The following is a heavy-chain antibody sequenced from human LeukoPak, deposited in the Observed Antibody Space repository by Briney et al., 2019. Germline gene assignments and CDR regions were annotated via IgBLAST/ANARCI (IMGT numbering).Heavy chain of an antibody. V-gene: IGHV1-2*02. CDR2: INPKSGGT. D-gene: IGHD6-13*01. Sequence: GASVKVSCKASGYTFTGYYMHWVRQAPGQGLEWMGWINPKSGGTNYAQKFQGRVTMTRDTSISTAYMELSRLSSDDTAVYYCARDRATGSSWYVRWFDPWGQGTLVTVSS. CDR1: GYTFTGYY. CDR3: ARDRATGSSWYVRWFDP. J-gene: IGHJ5*02.